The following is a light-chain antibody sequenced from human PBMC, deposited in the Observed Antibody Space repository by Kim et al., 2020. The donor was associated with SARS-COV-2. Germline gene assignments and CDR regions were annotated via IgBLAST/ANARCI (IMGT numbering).Light chain of an antibody. CDR2: QDT. J-gene: IGLJ2*01. CDR1: KLGDKY. V-gene: IGLV3-1*01. Sequence: SYELTQPPSVSVSPGQTASITCSGDKLGDKYACWYQQKPGQSPVLVIYQDTKRPSGIPERFSGSNSGNTVTLTISGTQAMDEADYYCQAWDSNTGVFGGGTQLTVL. CDR3: QAWDSNTGV.